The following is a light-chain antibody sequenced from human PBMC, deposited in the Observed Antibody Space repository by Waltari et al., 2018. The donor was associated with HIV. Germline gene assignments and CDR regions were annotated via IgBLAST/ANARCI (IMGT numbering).Light chain of an antibody. CDR1: SSNTGAGYD. CDR2: GNN. Sequence: QSVLTQPPSVSGAPGQRVTISCTGSSSNTGAGYDVHWYQQVPGTAPKRLIYGNNNRPSGVPDRFSDSKSGASPSLAITGLQAEDEADYYCQSYDSSLTGSVFGGGTKLTVL. V-gene: IGLV1-40*01. CDR3: QSYDSSLTGSV. J-gene: IGLJ2*01.